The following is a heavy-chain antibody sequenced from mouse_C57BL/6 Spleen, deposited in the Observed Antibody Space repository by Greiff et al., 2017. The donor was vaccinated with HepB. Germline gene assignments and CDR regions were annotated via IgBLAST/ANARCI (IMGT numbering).Heavy chain of an antibody. CDR3: ARGVVAKEAWFAY. Sequence: EVHLVESGGGLVKPGGSLKLSCAASGFTFSDYGMHWVRQAPEKGLEWVAYISSGSSTIYYADTVKGRFTISRDNAKNTLFLQMTRLRSEDTAMYYCARGVVAKEAWFAYWGQGTLVTVSA. CDR1: GFTFSDYG. CDR2: ISSGSSTI. V-gene: IGHV5-17*01. J-gene: IGHJ3*01. D-gene: IGHD1-1*01.